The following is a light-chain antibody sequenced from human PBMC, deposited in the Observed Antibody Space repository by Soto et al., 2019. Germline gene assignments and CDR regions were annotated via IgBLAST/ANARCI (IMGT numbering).Light chain of an antibody. CDR3: QQRSNWPPVT. CDR2: DAS. J-gene: IGKJ4*01. V-gene: IGKV3-11*01. Sequence: IVLTQSPGTLSLSPGERATVSCRASQSVSSSHLAWYRQKPGQAPRLLIYDASNRATGIPARFSGSGSGTDFTLTISSLEPEDFGVYYCQQRSNWPPVTFGGGTKVDIK. CDR1: QSVSSSH.